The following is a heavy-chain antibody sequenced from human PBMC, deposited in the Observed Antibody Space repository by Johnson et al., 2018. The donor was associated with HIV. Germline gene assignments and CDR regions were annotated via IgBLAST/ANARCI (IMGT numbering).Heavy chain of an antibody. D-gene: IGHD3-3*01. CDR2: SYSGGST. Sequence: VQLVESGGGLIQPGGSLRLSCGASGFTVSSNYMSWVRQAPGKGLEWVAVSYSGGSTYYADSVKGRFTISRENSKDTRSLQMNRLRAEDTAVYYCANDFWSGSGIWGQGTMVTVSS. V-gene: IGHV3-53*01. J-gene: IGHJ3*02. CDR3: ANDFWSGSGI. CDR1: GFTVSSNY.